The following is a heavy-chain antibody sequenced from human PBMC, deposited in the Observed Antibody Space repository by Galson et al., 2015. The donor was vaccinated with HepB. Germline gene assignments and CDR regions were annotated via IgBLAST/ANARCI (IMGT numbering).Heavy chain of an antibody. D-gene: IGHD4/OR15-4a*01. CDR3: TTENRGCYSFDY. CDR1: GFTFSNAW. CDR2: IKSKTDGGTT. Sequence: SLRLSCAASGFTFSNAWMNWVRPAPGKGLEWVGRIKSKTDGGTTDYAAPVQGRFTISRDDSTHTLYLQMHSLKTEDTAVYYCTTENRGCYSFDYWGPGTLVTVSS. V-gene: IGHV3-15*07. J-gene: IGHJ4*02.